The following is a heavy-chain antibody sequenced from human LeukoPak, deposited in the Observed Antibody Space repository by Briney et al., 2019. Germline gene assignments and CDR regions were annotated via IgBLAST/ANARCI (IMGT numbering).Heavy chain of an antibody. V-gene: IGHV3-23*01. CDR2: ISGSGGST. CDR3: AKVGGRYYFDY. J-gene: IGHJ4*02. Sequence: GGSLRLSCAASGFTFSSYAMSWVRKAPGKGLEWVSAISGSGGSTYYADSVKGRYTISRDNSKNTLYLQMNSLRAEDTAVYYCAKVGGRYYFDYWGQGTLVTVSS. CDR1: GFTFSSYA. D-gene: IGHD3-16*01.